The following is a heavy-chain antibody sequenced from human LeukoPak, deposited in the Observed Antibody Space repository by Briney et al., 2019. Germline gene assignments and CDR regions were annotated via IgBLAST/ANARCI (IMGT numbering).Heavy chain of an antibody. D-gene: IGHD6-19*01. CDR1: GFTLTSYA. CDR2: ISGSGTST. CDR3: TKVLGGWYHDY. J-gene: IGHJ4*02. V-gene: IGHV3-23*01. Sequence: GGSLRLSCAASGFTLTSYAMSWVRQAPGKGLEWVSSISGSGTSTYYADSVKGRFTISRDDSKNTLFLQTNSLRADDTAVYYCTKVLGGWYHDYWGQGTLVTVSS.